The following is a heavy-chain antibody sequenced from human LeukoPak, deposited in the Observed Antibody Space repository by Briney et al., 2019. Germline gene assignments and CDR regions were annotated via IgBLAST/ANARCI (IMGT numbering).Heavy chain of an antibody. Sequence: PGGSLRLSCAASGLTFGSYAMSWVRQAPGKGLEWVSAISGSGGSTYYADSVKGRFTVSRDNSKNTLYLQMNSLRAEDTAVYYCAKDQSSSTSPVDYWGQGTLVTVSS. CDR2: ISGSGGST. CDR3: AKDQSSSTSPVDY. V-gene: IGHV3-23*01. CDR1: GLTFGSYA. D-gene: IGHD2-2*01. J-gene: IGHJ4*02.